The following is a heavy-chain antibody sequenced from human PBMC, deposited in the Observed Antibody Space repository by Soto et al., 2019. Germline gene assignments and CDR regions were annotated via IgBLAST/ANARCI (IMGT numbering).Heavy chain of an antibody. CDR3: ARDHIVVVTAVDYYYYYGMDV. Sequence: QVQLVQSGAEVKKPGASVKVSCKASGYTFTSYDINWVRQATGQGLEWMGWMNPNSGNTGYVQKFQGRVTMTRNTSISTAYMELSSLRSEDTAVYYCARDHIVVVTAVDYYYYYGMDVWGQGTTVTVSS. D-gene: IGHD2-21*02. CDR1: GYTFTSYD. V-gene: IGHV1-8*01. CDR2: MNPNSGNT. J-gene: IGHJ6*02.